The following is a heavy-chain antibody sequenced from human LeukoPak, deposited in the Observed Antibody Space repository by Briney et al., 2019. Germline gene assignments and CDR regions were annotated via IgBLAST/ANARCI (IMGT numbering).Heavy chain of an antibody. J-gene: IGHJ5*02. V-gene: IGHV3-23*01. CDR2: ISDNAAGT. CDR1: GFTFSNYA. Sequence: GGSLRLSCAASGFTFSNYAMSWVRQAPGKGLEWVSSISDNAAGTYYADSVKGRFTISTDNSENTLYLQMGSLRADDTAVYHCARRAPSTSCFDTWGQGALVIVSS. CDR3: ARRAPSTSCFDT. D-gene: IGHD2-2*01.